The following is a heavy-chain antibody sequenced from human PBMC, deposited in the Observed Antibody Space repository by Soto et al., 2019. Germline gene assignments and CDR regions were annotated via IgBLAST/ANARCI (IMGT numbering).Heavy chain of an antibody. CDR1: GYTFTVYY. V-gene: IGHV1-2*02. D-gene: IGHD1-1*01. J-gene: IGHJ4*02. CDR3: ARVMATTPPFFDY. CDR2: INPNSGGT. Sequence: ASVKVSCKASGYTFTVYYMHWVRQSPGQGLEWMGCINPNSGGTNYAQKFQGRVTMTRDTSISTAYMELSRLRSDDTAVYYCARVMATTPPFFDYWGQGTLVTVSS.